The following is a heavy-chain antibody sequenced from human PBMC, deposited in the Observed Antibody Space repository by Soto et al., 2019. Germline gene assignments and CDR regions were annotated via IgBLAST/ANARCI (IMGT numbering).Heavy chain of an antibody. CDR3: ARDFSRSVRFLEWLPNSGGMDV. CDR2: ISAYNGNT. V-gene: IGHV1-18*01. J-gene: IGHJ6*02. Sequence: ASVKVSCKASGYTFTSYGISWVRQAPGQGLEWMGWISAYNGNTNYAQKLQGRVTMTTDTSTSTAYMELRSLRSDDTAVYYCARDFSRSVRFLEWLPNSGGMDVWGQGTTVNVSS. D-gene: IGHD3-3*01. CDR1: GYTFTSYG.